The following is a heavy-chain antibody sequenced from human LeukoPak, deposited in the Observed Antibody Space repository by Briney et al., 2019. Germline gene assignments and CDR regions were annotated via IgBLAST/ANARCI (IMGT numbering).Heavy chain of an antibody. Sequence: SVKVSCKASGGTFSSYAISWVRQAPGQGLEWMGGIIPIFGTANYAQKFQGRVTITADESTSTAYMELSSLRSEDTAVYYCARAYYDYVWGILGYFDYWGQGTLVTVSS. CDR1: GGTFSSYA. J-gene: IGHJ4*02. CDR2: IIPIFGTA. D-gene: IGHD3-16*01. CDR3: ARAYYDYVWGILGYFDY. V-gene: IGHV1-69*13.